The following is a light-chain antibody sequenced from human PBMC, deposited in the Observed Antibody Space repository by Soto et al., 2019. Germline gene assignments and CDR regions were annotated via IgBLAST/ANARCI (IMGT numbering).Light chain of an antibody. CDR2: GAS. CDR3: QQYTSWPYT. J-gene: IGKJ2*01. V-gene: IGKV3-15*01. Sequence: EIVMTQSPGTLSVSPGERATLSCRASQSVGTSLAWYRQKLGQAPSLLIYGASTGDTGIPARFSGSGSGTEFTLTISRLHSEDFAVYYCQQYTSWPYTFGQGTKLEIK. CDR1: QSVGTS.